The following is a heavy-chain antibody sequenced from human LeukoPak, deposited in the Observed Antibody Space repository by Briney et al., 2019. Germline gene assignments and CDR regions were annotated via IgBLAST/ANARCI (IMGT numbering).Heavy chain of an antibody. V-gene: IGHV1-8*03. D-gene: IGHD6-13*01. CDR1: GYTFTSYD. CDR3: ARAMVPSSWYWDYYYMDV. CDR2: MNPNSGNT. Sequence: GPSVKFSCKASGYTFTSYDINWVRQATGQGLEWMGWMNPNSGNTGYAQKFQGRVTITRNTSISTAYMELSSLRSEDTAVYYCARAMVPSSWYWDYYYMDVWGKGTTVTVSS. J-gene: IGHJ6*03.